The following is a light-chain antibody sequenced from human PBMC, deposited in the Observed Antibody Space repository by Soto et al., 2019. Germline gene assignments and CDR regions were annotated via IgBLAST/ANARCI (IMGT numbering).Light chain of an antibody. CDR2: AAI. Sequence: DIQMTQSPSSVSASIGDRVTITCRASQDIDSWLAWFQQKPGEAPRLLIYAAISLHSGVPSRFSGAGSGTDFTLTISSLQPEDFATYFCQQDNSFPLTFGGGTKVEIK. CDR1: QDIDSW. V-gene: IGKV1-12*01. CDR3: QQDNSFPLT. J-gene: IGKJ4*01.